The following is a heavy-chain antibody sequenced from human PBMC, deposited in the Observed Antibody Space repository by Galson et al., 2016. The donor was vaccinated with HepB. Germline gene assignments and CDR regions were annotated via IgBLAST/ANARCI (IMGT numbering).Heavy chain of an antibody. V-gene: IGHV4-59*01. Sequence: SETLSLTCSVSGDSISSYYWSWIRQPPGKGLEWIGYIYYKGNTDYNPSLRGRVTMSVDTSKNHFSLKLTSVTAADTAIYYCARSNFGDYIHYWGQGALVTVSS. CDR2: IYYKGNT. D-gene: IGHD4-17*01. CDR1: GDSISSYY. J-gene: IGHJ4*02. CDR3: ARSNFGDYIHY.